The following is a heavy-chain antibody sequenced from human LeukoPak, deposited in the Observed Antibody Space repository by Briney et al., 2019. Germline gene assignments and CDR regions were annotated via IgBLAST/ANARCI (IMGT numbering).Heavy chain of an antibody. D-gene: IGHD6-6*01. CDR1: GFTFSNYW. J-gene: IGHJ6*02. CDR2: IRSDGGDT. V-gene: IGHV3-74*01. CDR3: ARLAARQILGYYGMDV. Sequence: TGGSLRLSCEASGFTFSNYWMHWVRQVPGKGLVWVSRIRSDGGDTTYADFVQGRFTISRDNVKNTLYLQMNSLRAEDTAVYYCARLAARQILGYYGMDVWGQGTTVTVSS.